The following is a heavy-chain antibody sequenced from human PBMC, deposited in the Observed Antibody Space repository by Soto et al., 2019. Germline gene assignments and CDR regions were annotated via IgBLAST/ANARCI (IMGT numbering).Heavy chain of an antibody. CDR2: ISSSSSYI. J-gene: IGHJ3*02. Sequence: EVQLVESGGGLIKPGGSLRLSCAASGFTFSSYSMNWVRQAPGKGLEWVSSISSSSSYIYYADSVKGRFTISRDNAKNSLYLQMNSLRAEDTAVYYCATLGATHLDAFDIWGQGTMVTVSS. CDR3: ATLGATHLDAFDI. D-gene: IGHD3-10*01. V-gene: IGHV3-21*01. CDR1: GFTFSSYS.